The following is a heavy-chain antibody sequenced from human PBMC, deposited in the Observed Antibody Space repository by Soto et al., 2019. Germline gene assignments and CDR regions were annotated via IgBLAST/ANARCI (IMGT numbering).Heavy chain of an antibody. CDR2: IYYSGST. J-gene: IGHJ4*02. CDR3: ARHVVTTFFDY. CDR1: GGSISSSSYY. D-gene: IGHD2-21*02. Sequence: SETLSLTCTVSGGSISSSSYYWGWIRQPPGKGLEWIGSIYYSGSTYYNPSLKSRVTISVDTSKNQFSLKLSSVTAADTAVYYCARHVVTTFFDYWGQGTLVTVSS. V-gene: IGHV4-39*01.